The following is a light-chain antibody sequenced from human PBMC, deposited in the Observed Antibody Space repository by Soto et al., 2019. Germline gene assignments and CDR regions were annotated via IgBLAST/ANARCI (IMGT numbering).Light chain of an antibody. CDR1: SSDVGGYYF. V-gene: IGLV2-14*01. J-gene: IGLJ1*01. CDR2: EVS. CDR3: TSYTSRSTYV. Sequence: QSVLTQPASVSGSPGQSITISCTGTSSDVGGYYFVSWYQQRPGKAPQLMIYEVSNRPSGVSNRFSGSKSGNTASLTISGLQAEDEADYYCTSYTSRSTYVFGTGTKLTVL.